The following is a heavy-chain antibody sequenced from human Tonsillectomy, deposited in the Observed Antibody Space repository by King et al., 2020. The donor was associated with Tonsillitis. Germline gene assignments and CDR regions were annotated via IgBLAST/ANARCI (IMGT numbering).Heavy chain of an antibody. J-gene: IGHJ6*03. Sequence: VQLVESGGGLVKPGGSLRLSCAASGFTFSDYYMSWVRQAPGKGLEWVAYISSSSSNTNYADSVKGRFTISRDNAKNSLYLQMNSLGAEDTAVYYCARADAYCGGDCFTYYYDYYMDVWGKGTTVTVSS. V-gene: IGHV3-11*06. CDR3: ARADAYCGGDCFTYYYDYYMDV. D-gene: IGHD2-21*02. CDR1: GFTFSDYY. CDR2: ISSSSSNT.